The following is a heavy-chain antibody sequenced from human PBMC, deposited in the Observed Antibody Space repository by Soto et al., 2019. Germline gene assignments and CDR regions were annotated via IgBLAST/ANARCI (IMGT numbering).Heavy chain of an antibody. CDR2: IIPIFGTA. V-gene: IGHV1-69*13. D-gene: IGHD3-22*01. CDR3: ARASYYYDSSGYYYGFDY. CDR1: GGTFSSYA. J-gene: IGHJ4*02. Sequence: ASVKFSCKASGGTFSSYAISWVRQAPGQGLEWMGGIIPIFGTANYAQKFQGRVTITADESTSTAYMELSSLRSEDTAVYYCARASYYYDSSGYYYGFDYWGQGTLVTVSS.